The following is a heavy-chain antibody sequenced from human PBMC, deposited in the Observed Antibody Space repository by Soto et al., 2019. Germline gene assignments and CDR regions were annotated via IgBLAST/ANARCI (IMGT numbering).Heavy chain of an antibody. D-gene: IGHD6-13*01. CDR3: ARDPDYSSSWFGSRYNWFDP. V-gene: IGHV1-18*01. CDR2: ISAYNGNT. CDR1: GYTFTSYG. Sequence: ASVKVSCKASGYTFTSYGISWVRQAPGQGLEWMGWISAYNGNTNYAQKLQGRVTMTTDTSTSTAYMELRSLRSDDTAVYYCARDPDYSSSWFGSRYNWFDPWGQGTLVTVSS. J-gene: IGHJ5*02.